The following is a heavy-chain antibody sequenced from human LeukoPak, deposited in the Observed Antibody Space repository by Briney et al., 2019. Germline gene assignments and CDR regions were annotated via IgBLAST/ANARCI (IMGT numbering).Heavy chain of an antibody. CDR3: ARGVTPDWFDP. CDR1: GFTLSDYS. CDR2: ISSSSNYI. J-gene: IGHJ5*02. V-gene: IGHV3-21*01. Sequence: GGSLRLSCAASGFTLSDYSMNWVRQAPGKGLEWVSSISSSSNYIYYADSVKGRFTISRDNAKNSLHLQMNSLRAEDTAVYYCARGVTPDWFDPWGQGTLVTPSA. D-gene: IGHD2-21*02.